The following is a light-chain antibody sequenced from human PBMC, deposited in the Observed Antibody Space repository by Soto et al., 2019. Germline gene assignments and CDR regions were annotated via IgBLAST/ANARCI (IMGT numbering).Light chain of an antibody. CDR2: LKSDGSH. CDR1: SGHSSYA. CDR3: QTWVTGIYV. J-gene: IGLJ1*01. Sequence: QPVLTQSPSASASLGASVKLTCTLSSGHSSYAIAWHQQQPEKGPRYLMKLKSDGSHNKGGGIPDRFSGSSSGAERYLTISSLQSENESGYYCQTWVTGIYVFGTGTKLTVL. V-gene: IGLV4-69*01.